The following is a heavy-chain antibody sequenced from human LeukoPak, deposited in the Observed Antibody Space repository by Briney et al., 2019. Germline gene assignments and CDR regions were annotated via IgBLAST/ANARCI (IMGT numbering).Heavy chain of an antibody. J-gene: IGHJ4*02. D-gene: IGHD3-3*01. V-gene: IGHV4-59*01. CDR1: GGSISSYY. CDR2: IYYSGNT. Sequence: PSETLSLTCTVSGGSISSYYWSWIRQPPGKGLEWIGYIYYSGNTNYNPSLKSRVTISVDTSKNQFSLKLSSVTAADTAVYYCASYDFWSGYHDWGQGTLVTVSS. CDR3: ASYDFWSGYHD.